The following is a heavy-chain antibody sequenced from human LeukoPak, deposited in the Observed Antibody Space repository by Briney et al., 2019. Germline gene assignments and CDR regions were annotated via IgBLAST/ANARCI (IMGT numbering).Heavy chain of an antibody. V-gene: IGHV3-23*01. CDR1: GFTFSSYA. J-gene: IGHJ4*02. D-gene: IGHD7-27*01. Sequence: GGSLRLSCAAPGFTFSSYAMSWVRQAPGKGLEWVSAISGSGGSTYYPDSVKGRFTISRDDSKNTLSLQMNSLRVEDTAVYYCAQDLAWGAFDHWGRGTLVTVSS. CDR3: AQDLAWGAFDH. CDR2: ISGSGGST.